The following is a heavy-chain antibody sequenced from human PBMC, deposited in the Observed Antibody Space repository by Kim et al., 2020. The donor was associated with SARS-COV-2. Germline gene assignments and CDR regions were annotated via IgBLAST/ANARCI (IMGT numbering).Heavy chain of an antibody. CDR2: IYYSGST. CDR1: GGSISSGGYY. Sequence: SETLSLTCTVSGGSISSGGYYWSWIRQHPGKGLEWIGYIYYSGSTYYNPSLKSRVTISVDTSKNQFSLKLSSVTAADTAVYYCARDRSRALWFGEREYYYYGMDVWGQGTTVTVSS. CDR3: ARDRSRALWFGEREYYYYGMDV. V-gene: IGHV4-31*03. D-gene: IGHD3-10*01. J-gene: IGHJ6*02.